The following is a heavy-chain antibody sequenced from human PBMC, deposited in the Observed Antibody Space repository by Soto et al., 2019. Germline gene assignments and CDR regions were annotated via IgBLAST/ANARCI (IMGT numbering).Heavy chain of an antibody. D-gene: IGHD2-2*01. J-gene: IGHJ5*02. CDR2: INHSGRT. CDR3: ARRYCSSTSCLAGFDH. V-gene: IGHV4-34*01. CDR1: GGSFSGAP. Sequence: PXETLSLTCADYGGSFSGAPLRWIRQPPGKGLEWIGEINHSGRTNYNPSLKSRVTISVDTSKKQISLKLNSVTAADTAVYYCARRYCSSTSCLAGFDHWGRGTLVTVSS.